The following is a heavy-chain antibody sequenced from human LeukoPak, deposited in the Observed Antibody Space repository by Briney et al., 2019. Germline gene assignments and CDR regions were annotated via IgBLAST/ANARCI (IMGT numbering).Heavy chain of an antibody. Sequence: ASVNVSCKASGHTFTSYAMHWVRQAPGQRLEWMGWINAGNGNTKYSQKFQGRVTITRDTSASTAYMELSSLRSEDTAVYYCARALRRYYDSSGYYYYSDYWGQGTLVTVSS. CDR3: ARALRRYYDSSGYYYYSDY. CDR2: INAGNGNT. D-gene: IGHD3-22*01. CDR1: GHTFTSYA. J-gene: IGHJ4*02. V-gene: IGHV1-3*01.